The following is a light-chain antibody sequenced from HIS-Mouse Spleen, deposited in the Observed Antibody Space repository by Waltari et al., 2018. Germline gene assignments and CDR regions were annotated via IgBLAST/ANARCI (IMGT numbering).Light chain of an antibody. J-gene: IGLJ3*02. CDR3: AAWDDSLSGPV. Sequence: QSVLTHPPSASGTPGQRVTISCSGSSSTIGTNYVYRYQQLPGTSPTLLIYRNNQRPSGFPDRFSGSKSGTSASLAISGLRSEDEADYYCAAWDDSLSGPVFGGGTKLTVL. CDR2: RNN. V-gene: IGLV1-47*01. CDR1: SSTIGTNY.